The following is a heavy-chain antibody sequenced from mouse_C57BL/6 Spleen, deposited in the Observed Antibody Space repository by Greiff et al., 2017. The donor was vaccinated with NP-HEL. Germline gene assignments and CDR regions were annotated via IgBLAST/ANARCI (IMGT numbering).Heavy chain of an antibody. J-gene: IGHJ1*03. CDR2: ISSGGDYI. D-gene: IGHD1-1*01. V-gene: IGHV5-9-1*02. CDR3: TRDDYGSSDWYFDV. CDR1: GFTFSSYA. Sequence: EVKVVESGEGLVKPGGSLKLSCAASGFTFSSYAMSWVRQTPEKRLEWVAYISSGGDYIYYADTVKGRFTISRDNARNTLYLQMSSLKSEDTAMYYCTRDDYGSSDWYFDVRGTGTTVTVSS.